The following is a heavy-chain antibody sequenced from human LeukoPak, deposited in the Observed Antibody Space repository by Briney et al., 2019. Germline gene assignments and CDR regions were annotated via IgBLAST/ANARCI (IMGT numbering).Heavy chain of an antibody. J-gene: IGHJ5*02. CDR1: GGSVSSGSYY. Sequence: RSETLSLTCTVSGGSVSSGSYYWSWIRQPPGKGLEWIGYIYYSGSTNYNPSLKSRVTISVDTSKNQFSLKLSSVTAADTAVYYCARVRGIRLLEWLLGAGGFDPWGQGTLVTVSS. CDR2: IYYSGST. V-gene: IGHV4-61*01. CDR3: ARVRGIRLLEWLLGAGGFDP. D-gene: IGHD3-3*01.